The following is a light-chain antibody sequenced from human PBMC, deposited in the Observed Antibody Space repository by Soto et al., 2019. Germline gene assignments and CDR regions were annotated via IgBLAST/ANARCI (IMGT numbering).Light chain of an antibody. J-gene: IGLJ1*01. V-gene: IGLV2-14*01. CDR2: EVS. CDR1: SSDVGTYNY. CDR3: SSYTRDTARV. Sequence: QSVLTQPASVSGSPGQSITISCTGTSSDVGTYNYVSWYQHHPGKAPKLIIYEVSNRPSGVSNRFSGSKSGSTASLTISGLQAEDEADYHCSSYTRDTARVFGTGTKVTVL.